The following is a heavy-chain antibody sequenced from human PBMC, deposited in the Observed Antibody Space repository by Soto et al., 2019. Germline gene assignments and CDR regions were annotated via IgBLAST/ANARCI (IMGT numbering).Heavy chain of an antibody. J-gene: IGHJ5*02. CDR1: GGSISSGGYY. D-gene: IGHD2-15*01. V-gene: IGHV4-31*03. CDR3: ARGTGVGAANWFDP. CDR2: IYYSGST. Sequence: QVQLQESGPGLVKPSQTLSLTCTVSGGSISSGGYYWSWIRQHPGKGLEWIGYIYYSGSTYYNPSLKSRVTISVDTSKNPYSLKLSSVTAADTAVYYCARGTGVGAANWFDPWGQGTLVTVSS.